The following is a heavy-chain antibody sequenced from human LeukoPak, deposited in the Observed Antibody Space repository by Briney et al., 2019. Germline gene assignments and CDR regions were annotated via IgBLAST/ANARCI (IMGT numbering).Heavy chain of an antibody. CDR3: ARDPSGGTAAAGSRETSYFDY. CDR1: GFTFSDYY. J-gene: IGHJ4*02. CDR2: ISSSGSTI. Sequence: GGSLRLSCAASGFTFSDYYMSWIRRAPGKGLEWVSYISSSGSTIYYADSVKGRFTISRDNAKNSLYLQMDSLRDEDTAVYYCARDPSGGTAAAGSRETSYFDYWGQGTLVTVPS. V-gene: IGHV3-11*04. D-gene: IGHD6-13*01.